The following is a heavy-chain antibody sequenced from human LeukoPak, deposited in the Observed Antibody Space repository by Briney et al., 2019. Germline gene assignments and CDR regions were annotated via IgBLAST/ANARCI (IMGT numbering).Heavy chain of an antibody. V-gene: IGHV2-5*02. D-gene: IGHD2-21*01. J-gene: IGHJ4*02. Sequence: SGPTLVKPTQTLTLTCTLSGFSLSTDGVGVGWIRQPPGKALEWLSLLYWDDDKRYSPSLKSRLRITKDSAKNQVVLTMTNVDPVDTATYYCARSLRRGRDYCGATCYYFDYWGQGTLVTVSS. CDR1: GFSLSTDGVG. CDR2: LYWDDDK. CDR3: ARSLRRGRDYCGATCYYFDY.